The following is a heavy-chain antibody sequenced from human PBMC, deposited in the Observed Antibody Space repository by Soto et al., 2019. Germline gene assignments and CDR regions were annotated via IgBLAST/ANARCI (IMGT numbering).Heavy chain of an antibody. Sequence: SETLSLTCAVYGGSFSGYYWSWIRQPPGKGLEWIGEINHSGSTNYNPSLKSRVTISVDTSKNQFSLKLSSVTAADTAVYYCARGRPPPLGSGNWFDPWGQGTLATVSS. CDR1: GGSFSGYY. V-gene: IGHV4-34*01. D-gene: IGHD3-10*01. CDR2: INHSGST. CDR3: ARGRPPPLGSGNWFDP. J-gene: IGHJ5*02.